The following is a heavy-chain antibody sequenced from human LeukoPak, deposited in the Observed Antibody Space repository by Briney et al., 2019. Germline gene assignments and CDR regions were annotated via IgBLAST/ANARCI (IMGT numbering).Heavy chain of an antibody. CDR1: GGSTSSSSYY. Sequence: SETLSLTCTVSGGSTSSSSYYWGWIRQPPGKGLEWIGSIYYSGSTYYNPSLKSRVTISVDTSKNQFSLKLSSVTAADTAVYYCARAYSSGATRFDYWGQGTLVTVSS. D-gene: IGHD6-19*01. CDR3: ARAYSSGATRFDY. CDR2: IYYSGST. J-gene: IGHJ4*02. V-gene: IGHV4-39*01.